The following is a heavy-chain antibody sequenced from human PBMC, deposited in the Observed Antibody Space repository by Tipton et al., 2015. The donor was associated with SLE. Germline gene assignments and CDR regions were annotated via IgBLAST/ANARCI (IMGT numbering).Heavy chain of an antibody. V-gene: IGHV4-61*05. J-gene: IGHJ4*02. D-gene: IGHD3-9*01. Sequence: TLSLTCTVSGGPISSSSYYWGWIRPHPGKGLEWIGYIYYSGSTNYNPSLKSRVTISVDTSKNQFSLKLSSVTAADTAVYHCARGNDILTGYIYWGQGTLVTVSS. CDR1: GGPISSSSYY. CDR2: IYYSGST. CDR3: ARGNDILTGYIY.